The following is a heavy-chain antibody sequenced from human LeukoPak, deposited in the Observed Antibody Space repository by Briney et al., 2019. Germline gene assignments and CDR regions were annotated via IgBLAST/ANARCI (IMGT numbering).Heavy chain of an antibody. Sequence: TGGSLRLSCAASGFTFSSYAMSWVRQAPGKGLEWLSIISGSGGNTHYAGSVKGRFTISRDNSNNTLNLQMNTLRAEDTAIYYCAKGLLTSGYYYGHYYYYMDVWGKGTTVTVSS. D-gene: IGHD3-22*01. CDR3: AKGLLTSGYYYGHYYYYMDV. V-gene: IGHV3-23*01. J-gene: IGHJ6*03. CDR2: ISGSGGNT. CDR1: GFTFSSYA.